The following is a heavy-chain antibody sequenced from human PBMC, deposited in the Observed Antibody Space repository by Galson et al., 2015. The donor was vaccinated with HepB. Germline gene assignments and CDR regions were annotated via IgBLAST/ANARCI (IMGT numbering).Heavy chain of an antibody. CDR2: IWYDLSYK. J-gene: IGHJ2*01. Sequence: LRLSCAASGFTFSDYGMHWVRQAPGKGLEWVAVIWYDLSYKYYADSVKGRFTISRDNSRNTLFLQMNSLRAEDTAIYYCARDQRSRYFDLWGRGTLVTVSS. V-gene: IGHV3-33*01. CDR1: GFTFSDYG. CDR3: ARDQRSRYFDL. D-gene: IGHD6-19*01.